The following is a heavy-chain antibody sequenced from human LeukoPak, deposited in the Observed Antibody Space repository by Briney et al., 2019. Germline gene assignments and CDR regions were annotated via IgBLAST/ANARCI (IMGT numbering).Heavy chain of an antibody. CDR1: GFTVSSNY. CDR2: IYSGGNT. J-gene: IGHJ4*02. CDR3: ARDQGPSGFDY. Sequence: GGSLRLSCAASGFTVSSNYMSWVRQAPGKGLEWVSVIYSGGNTYYADSVKGRFTISRHNSENTLYLQMNILRPEDMAIYYCARDQGPSGFDYWGQGTLATVSS. V-gene: IGHV3-53*04.